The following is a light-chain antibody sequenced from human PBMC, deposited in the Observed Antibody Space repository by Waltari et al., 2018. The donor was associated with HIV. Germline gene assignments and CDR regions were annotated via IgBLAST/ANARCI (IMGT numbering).Light chain of an antibody. CDR2: VVT. CDR3: GSYTTTSTLGV. V-gene: IGLV2-14*03. Sequence: QSALTQPASVSGSPGQSITISCIGSSSDVGAHDYVPWYQHHPGKAPKLLIYVVTHRPSGISARFSGSKSGNTASLTISGLQADDEADYYCGSYTTTSTLGVFGGGTKLTVL. J-gene: IGLJ2*01. CDR1: SSDVGAHDY.